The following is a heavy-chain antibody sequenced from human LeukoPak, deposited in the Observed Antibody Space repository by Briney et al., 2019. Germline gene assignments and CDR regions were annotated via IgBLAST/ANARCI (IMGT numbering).Heavy chain of an antibody. CDR1: GGSIRTYY. V-gene: IGHV4-4*07. D-gene: IGHD3-10*01. Sequence: SETLSLTCTVSGGSIRTYYWSWIRQPAGKGLEWIGRIYSSGSTNYNPSLKSRVTMSVDTSKNQFSLKLSSVTAADTAVYYCARDLIVPDAMTGSGSYSTDYWGQGTLVTVSS. CDR2: IYSSGST. J-gene: IGHJ4*02. CDR3: ARDLIVPDAMTGSGSYSTDY.